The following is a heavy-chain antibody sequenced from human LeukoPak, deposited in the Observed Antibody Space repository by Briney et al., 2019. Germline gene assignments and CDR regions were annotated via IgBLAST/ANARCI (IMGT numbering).Heavy chain of an antibody. CDR3: TSRHVVAAFSFDY. Sequence: GRSLRLSCTPSGFTFGDYAMSWVRQAPGKGLEWVGFIRSKAYGRTTEYAASVKGRFIISRDDSKSIAYLHMNSLKTEDAAVYYCTSRHVVAAFSFDYWGQGTLVTVSS. J-gene: IGHJ4*02. V-gene: IGHV3-49*04. D-gene: IGHD2-15*01. CDR1: GFTFGDYA. CDR2: IRSKAYGRTT.